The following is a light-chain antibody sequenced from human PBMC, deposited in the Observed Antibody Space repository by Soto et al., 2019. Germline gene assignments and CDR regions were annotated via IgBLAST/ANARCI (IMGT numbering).Light chain of an antibody. CDR1: SSDVGGYNY. J-gene: IGLJ2*01. CDR2: DVS. V-gene: IGLV2-14*01. Sequence: QSALTQPASVSGSPGQSITISCTGTSSDVGGYNYVSWYQQHPGKAPKLMIYDVSNRPSGVSNRFSSSKSGNTASLTISGLQAEDEADYYCSSYTSISTPHVVFGGGTKLTVL. CDR3: SSYTSISTPHVV.